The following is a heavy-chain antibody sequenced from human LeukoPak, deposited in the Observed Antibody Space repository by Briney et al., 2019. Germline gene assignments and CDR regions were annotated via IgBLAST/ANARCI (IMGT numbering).Heavy chain of an antibody. CDR1: GFTFTKAW. CDR2: IKRKAEGGTT. Sequence: GGALRLSCAASGFTFTKAWMSGVRQAPGRGVEWVGCIKRKAEGGTTHYAAPVTGTFTISRDDSENTLYLQMNSLKIEDTAVYYCTTGWFDPSGHGNLVTVSS. J-gene: IGHJ5*02. V-gene: IGHV3-15*01. CDR3: TTGWFDP.